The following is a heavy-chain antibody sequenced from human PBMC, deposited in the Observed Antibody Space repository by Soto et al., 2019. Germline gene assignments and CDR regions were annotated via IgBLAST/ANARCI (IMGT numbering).Heavy chain of an antibody. CDR2: ISSSSSYI. D-gene: IGHD3-22*01. CDR3: ARVNYYDSSGYHTPYFDY. Sequence: SLRLSCAASGFTFSSYSMNWVRQAPGKGLEWVSSISSSSSYIYYADSVKGRFTISRDNAKNSLYLQMNSLRAEDTAVYYCARVNYYDSSGYHTPYFDYWGQGTLVTVSS. CDR1: GFTFSSYS. J-gene: IGHJ4*02. V-gene: IGHV3-21*01.